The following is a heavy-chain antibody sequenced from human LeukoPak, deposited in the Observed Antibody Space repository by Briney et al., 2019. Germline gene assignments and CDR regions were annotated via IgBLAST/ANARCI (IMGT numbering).Heavy chain of an antibody. CDR2: INHSGST. CDR1: GKSFSGYY. D-gene: IGHD2-21*02. V-gene: IGHV4-34*01. Sequence: SETLSLTCTVYGKSFSGYYWTCIRQSPGKGLGWIGEINHSGSTNYNPSLKSRVSISIDTSKNHLSLKLNSVTAADTAVYYCARGRVSVTGYYFAMDVWGQGTTVTVSS. CDR3: ARGRVSVTGYYFAMDV. J-gene: IGHJ6*02.